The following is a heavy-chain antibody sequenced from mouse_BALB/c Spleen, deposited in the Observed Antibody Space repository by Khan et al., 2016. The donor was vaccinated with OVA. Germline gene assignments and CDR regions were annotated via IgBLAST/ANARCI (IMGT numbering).Heavy chain of an antibody. J-gene: IGHJ3*01. CDR1: GFTFSNYA. CDR3: ARDYWFAY. CDR2: ISSGDST. Sequence: EVQLVESGGGLVKPGGSLKLSCAASGFTFSNYAMSWVRQSPEKRLEWVASISSGDSTYYLDSVKGRFTISRDNARNILYLQMSSQEAEETAIYYCARDYWFAYWGQGTLVTVSA. V-gene: IGHV5-6-5*01.